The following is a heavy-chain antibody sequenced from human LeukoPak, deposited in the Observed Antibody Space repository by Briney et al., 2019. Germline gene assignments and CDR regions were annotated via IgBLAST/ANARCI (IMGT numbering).Heavy chain of an antibody. CDR2: ISSSSSTI. D-gene: IGHD3-10*01. J-gene: IGHJ4*02. CDR3: ARAPSMVRGVMDSRTDY. CDR1: GFTFSSYS. V-gene: IGHV3-48*01. Sequence: GGSLRLSCAASGFTFSSYSMNWVRQAPGKGLEWVSHISSSSSTIYYADSVKGRFTISRDNAKNSLYLQMNSLRAEDTAVYYCARAPSMVRGVMDSRTDYWGQGTLVTVSS.